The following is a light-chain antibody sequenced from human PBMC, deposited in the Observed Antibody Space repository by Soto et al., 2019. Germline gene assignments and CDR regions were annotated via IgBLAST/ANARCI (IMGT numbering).Light chain of an antibody. CDR3: QQYGSSPWT. Sequence: EIVLTQSPGTLSLSPGERATLSCRASQSVNSDYLAWYQQKPGQAPRLLIYGASTRATGIPDRFSGSGSGTDFTFTLSRLEPEDFAVYYCQQYGSSPWTFGQGTKVEIK. CDR1: QSVNSDY. J-gene: IGKJ1*01. CDR2: GAS. V-gene: IGKV3-20*01.